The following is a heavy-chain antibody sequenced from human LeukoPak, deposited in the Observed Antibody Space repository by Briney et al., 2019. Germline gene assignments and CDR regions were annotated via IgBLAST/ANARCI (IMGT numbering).Heavy chain of an antibody. J-gene: IGHJ6*02. Sequence: SETLSLTCAVYGGSFSGYYWSWIRQPPGKGLEWIGEINHSGSTNYNPFLKSRVTISVDTSKNQFSLKLSSVTAADTAVYYCARHRGISSGRYGMDVWGQGTTVTVSS. V-gene: IGHV4-34*01. D-gene: IGHD3-22*01. CDR2: INHSGST. CDR3: ARHRGISSGRYGMDV. CDR1: GGSFSGYY.